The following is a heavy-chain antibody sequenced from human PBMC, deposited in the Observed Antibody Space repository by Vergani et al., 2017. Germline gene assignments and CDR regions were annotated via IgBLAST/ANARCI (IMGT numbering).Heavy chain of an antibody. CDR1: GGTFSSYT. Sequence: QVQLVQSGAEVKKPGSSVKVSCKASGGTFSSYTISWVRQAPGQGLEWMGRIIPILGIANYAQKFQGRVTITADKSTSTAYMELSSLRSEDTAVYYCARDRSFDSWYYYDSSGYWPLGYWGQGTRVTVSS. J-gene: IGHJ4*02. CDR2: IIPILGIA. D-gene: IGHD3-22*01. V-gene: IGHV1-69*08. CDR3: ARDRSFDSWYYYDSSGYWPLGY.